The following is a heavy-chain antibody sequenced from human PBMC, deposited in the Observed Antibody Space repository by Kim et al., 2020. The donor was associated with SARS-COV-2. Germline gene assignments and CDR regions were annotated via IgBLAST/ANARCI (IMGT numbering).Heavy chain of an antibody. CDR3: ARMLRRGIYFGFDV. D-gene: IGHD3-10*01. Sequence: SETLSLTCTVSGGSISNYYWSWVRRPPGQGLEWIGYIYYVGSSNYNPSLKGRVTISSDRSKNQVSLELSTVTAADTAVYYCARMLRRGIYFGFDVWGPG. CDR1: GGSISNYY. J-gene: IGHJ6*02. CDR2: IYYVGSS. V-gene: IGHV4-59*13.